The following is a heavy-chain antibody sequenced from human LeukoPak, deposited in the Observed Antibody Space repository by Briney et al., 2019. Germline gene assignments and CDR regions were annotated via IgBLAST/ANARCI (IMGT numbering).Heavy chain of an antibody. Sequence: GGSLRLSCEASGFIFSEYLMTWVRQAPGKGPEWVATIKKDGSETYYVDSVKGRFTISRDNAKNSLFLQMNTLRIEDTAIYYCARDDDYGGKGTYDAFDIWGQGTMVTVSS. CDR2: IKKDGSET. D-gene: IGHD4-23*01. CDR3: ARDDDYGGKGTYDAFDI. CDR1: GFIFSEYL. J-gene: IGHJ3*02. V-gene: IGHV3-7*01.